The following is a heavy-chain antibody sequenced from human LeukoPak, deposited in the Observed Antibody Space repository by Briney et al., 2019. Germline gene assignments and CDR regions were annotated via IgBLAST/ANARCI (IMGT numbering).Heavy chain of an antibody. J-gene: IGHJ6*03. CDR1: GFTFDDYG. D-gene: IGHD2-2*01. V-gene: IGHV3-20*04. Sequence: PGGSLRLSXAASGFTFDDYGMSWVRQAPGKGMEWVSGINWNGGSTCYADSVKGRFTISRDNAKNSLYLQMNSLRAEDTALYYCARDTLDIVVVPAAKYYYYYMDVWGKGTTVTVSS. CDR2: INWNGGST. CDR3: ARDTLDIVVVPAAKYYYYYMDV.